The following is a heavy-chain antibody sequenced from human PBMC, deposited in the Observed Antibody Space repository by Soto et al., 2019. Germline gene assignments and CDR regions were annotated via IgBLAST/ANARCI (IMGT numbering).Heavy chain of an antibody. D-gene: IGHD3-3*01. Sequence: ASVTVSCKASGYTFTSYGISWVRQAPGQGLDWMGWISAYNGNTNYAQKLQGRVTMTTDTSTSTAYMELRSLRSDDTAVYYCAREGIGENGANYYYYMDVWGKGTTVTVSS. J-gene: IGHJ6*03. V-gene: IGHV1-18*01. CDR2: ISAYNGNT. CDR1: GYTFTSYG. CDR3: AREGIGENGANYYYYMDV.